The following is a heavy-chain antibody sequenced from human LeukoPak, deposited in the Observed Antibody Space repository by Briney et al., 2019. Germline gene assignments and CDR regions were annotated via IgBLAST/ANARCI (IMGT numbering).Heavy chain of an antibody. CDR1: GGSISSSSYY. V-gene: IGHV4-39*07. Sequence: SETLSLTCTVSGGSISSSSYYWGWIRQPPGKGLEWIGSIYYSGSTYYNPSLKSRVTISVDTSKNQFSLKLSSVTAADTAVYYCARDFPPAPYSSGWWFRGFDPWGQGTLVTVSS. CDR2: IYYSGST. CDR3: ARDFPPAPYSSGWWFRGFDP. D-gene: IGHD6-19*01. J-gene: IGHJ5*02.